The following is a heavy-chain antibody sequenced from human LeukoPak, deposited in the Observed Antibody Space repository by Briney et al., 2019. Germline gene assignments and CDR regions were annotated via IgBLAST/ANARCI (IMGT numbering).Heavy chain of an antibody. Sequence: GGSLRLSCAASGFTLSSFGMHWVRQAPGKGLEWVAFIWFDGSNEYYTDSVKGRFTISRDNSKKTLYLQMNSLRAEDTAVYYCARDSPVAAGPFDPWGQGTLVTVSS. D-gene: IGHD2-15*01. CDR3: ARDSPVAAGPFDP. CDR1: GFTLSSFG. V-gene: IGHV3-33*01. J-gene: IGHJ5*02. CDR2: IWFDGSNE.